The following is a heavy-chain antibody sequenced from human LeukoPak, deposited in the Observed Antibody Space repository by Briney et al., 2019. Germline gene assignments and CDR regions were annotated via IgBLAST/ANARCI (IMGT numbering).Heavy chain of an antibody. Sequence: SETLSLTCAVYGGSFSGYYWSWIRQPPGKGLEWIGYLYYSGSTNYNPSLKSRVTISVDTSKNQFSLKLSSVTAADTAVYYCARAYYDILTGYYRSYYFDYWGQGTLVTVSS. CDR3: ARAYYDILTGYYRSYYFDY. V-gene: IGHV4-59*01. CDR1: GGSFSGYY. J-gene: IGHJ4*02. CDR2: LYYSGST. D-gene: IGHD3-9*01.